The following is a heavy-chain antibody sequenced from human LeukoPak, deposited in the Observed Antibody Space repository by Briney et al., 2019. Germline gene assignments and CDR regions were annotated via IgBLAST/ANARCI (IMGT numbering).Heavy chain of an antibody. CDR2: MNPNSGNT. CDR3: ARGLTEHGSPQ. Sequence: GASVKLSCKASGYTFTSYDINWVRRATGQGLEWMGWMNPNSGNTGYAQKFQGRVTMTRNTSISTAYMELSSLRSEDTAVYYCARGLTEHGSPQWGQGTLVTVSS. D-gene: IGHD5-24*01. CDR1: GYTFTSYD. V-gene: IGHV1-8*01. J-gene: IGHJ4*02.